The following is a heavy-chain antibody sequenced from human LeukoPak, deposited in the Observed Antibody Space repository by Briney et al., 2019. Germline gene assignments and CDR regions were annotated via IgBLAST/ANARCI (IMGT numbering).Heavy chain of an antibody. CDR1: GYTFTGYY. CDR3: ARVGGATTFYFDY. D-gene: IGHD1-26*01. V-gene: IGHV1-2*02. Sequence: ASVKVSCKAPGYTFTGYYMHWVRQAPGQGLEWMGWINPNSGGTNYAQKFQGRVTMTRDTSISTAYMELSRLRSDDTAVYYCARVGGATTFYFDYWGQGTLVTVSS. CDR2: INPNSGGT. J-gene: IGHJ4*02.